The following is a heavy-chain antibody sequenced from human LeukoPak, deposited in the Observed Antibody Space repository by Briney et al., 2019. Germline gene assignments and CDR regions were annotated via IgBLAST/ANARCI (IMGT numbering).Heavy chain of an antibody. CDR3: TRVGYIDEGIDY. Sequence: PGGSLRLSCAASGFFFSSYAMHWVRQAPGKGLEWVANIKQDGSEKYYVDSVKGRFTISRDNAKNSLYLQMNSLRAEDTAIYYCTRVGYIDEGIDYWGQGTLVTVSS. D-gene: IGHD5-24*01. V-gene: IGHV3-7*04. CDR2: IKQDGSEK. J-gene: IGHJ4*02. CDR1: GFFFSSYA.